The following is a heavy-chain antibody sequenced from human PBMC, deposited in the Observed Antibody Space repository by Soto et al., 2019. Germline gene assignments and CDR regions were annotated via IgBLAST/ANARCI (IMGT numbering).Heavy chain of an antibody. J-gene: IGHJ4*02. CDR2: ISGSGGST. CDR1: GFTFSTYA. V-gene: IGHV3-23*01. CDR3: ARGHVDNYYDTFGLFDY. Sequence: PGESLKISCAASGFTFSTYAMSWVRQAPGKGLEWVSGISGSGGSTYYADSVKGRFSISRDSSKNTLYLQMNSLSAEDTAVYYCARGHVDNYYDTFGLFDYWGQGALVTVSS. D-gene: IGHD3-22*01.